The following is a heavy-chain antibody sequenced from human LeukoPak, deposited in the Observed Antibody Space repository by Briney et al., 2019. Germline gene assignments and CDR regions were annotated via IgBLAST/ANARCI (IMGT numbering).Heavy chain of an antibody. CDR1: GAAISSYY. Sequence: PSETLSLTCTVTGAAISSYYWSWIRQPPGKGLEWIGSIYYSGSTYYNPSLKTRVTISVDTSKNQFSLKLSSVTAADTAVYYCARVQSRLSWFDPWGQGTLVTVSS. CDR2: IYYSGST. J-gene: IGHJ5*02. V-gene: IGHV4-59*12. CDR3: ARVQSRLSWFDP.